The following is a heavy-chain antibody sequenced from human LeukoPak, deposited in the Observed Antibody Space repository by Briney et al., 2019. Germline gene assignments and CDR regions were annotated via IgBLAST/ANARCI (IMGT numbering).Heavy chain of an antibody. D-gene: IGHD3-3*01. CDR3: ARGRITIFGVVTYYYYMDV. CDR2: IIPIFGTA. J-gene: IGHJ6*03. CDR1: GGTFSSYA. Sequence: SVKVSCKASGGTFSSYAISWVRQAPGQGLEWMGGIIPIFGTANYAQKFQGRVTITADESTSTAYMELSSLRSEDTAVYYCARGRITIFGVVTYYYYMDVWGKGTTVTVSS. V-gene: IGHV1-69*13.